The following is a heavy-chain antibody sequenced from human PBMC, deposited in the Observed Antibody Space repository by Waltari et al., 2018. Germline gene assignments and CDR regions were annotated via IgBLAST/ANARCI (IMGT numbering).Heavy chain of an antibody. J-gene: IGHJ6*03. V-gene: IGHV4-39*01. Sequence: QLQLQESGPGLVKPSETLSLTCTVSGGSISTTTYYWGWIRQPPGRRLEWIGGISRSGSSPHQPSGNRRGTLSRETSKNQFSLTLNSATAADTAVYYCARQATDTYYYYYMDVWGKGTTVTVSS. CDR1: GGSISTTTYY. CDR2: ISRSGSS. D-gene: IGHD2-21*02. CDR3: ARQATDTYYYYYMDV.